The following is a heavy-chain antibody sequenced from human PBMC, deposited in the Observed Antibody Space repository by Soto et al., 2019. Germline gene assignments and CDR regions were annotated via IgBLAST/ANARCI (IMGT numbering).Heavy chain of an antibody. CDR2: INHSGST. V-gene: IGHV4-34*01. J-gene: IGHJ6*03. D-gene: IGHD2-2*01. CDR1: GGSFSGYY. CDR3: ARIQAAILIYYYYYMDV. Sequence: SETLSLTCAVYGGSFSGYYWSWIRQPPGKGLEWIGEINHSGSTNYNPSLKSRVTISVDTSKNQFSLKLSSVTAADTAVYYCARIQAAILIYYYYYMDVWGKGTTVTVSS.